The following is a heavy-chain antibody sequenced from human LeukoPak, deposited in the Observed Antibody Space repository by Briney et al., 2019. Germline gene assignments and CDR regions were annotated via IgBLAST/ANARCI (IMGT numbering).Heavy chain of an antibody. J-gene: IGHJ5*02. CDR3: ARAPEYYDFWSGYYTVHGVWFDP. D-gene: IGHD3-3*01. CDR2: IYYSGST. V-gene: IGHV4-39*01. CDR1: GGSISSSSYY. Sequence: SETLSLTCTVSGGSISSSSYYWGWIRQPPGKGLEWIGGIYYSGSTYYNPSLKSRVTISVDTSKNQFSLKLSSVTAADTAVYYCARAPEYYDFWSGYYTVHGVWFDPWGQGTLVTVSS.